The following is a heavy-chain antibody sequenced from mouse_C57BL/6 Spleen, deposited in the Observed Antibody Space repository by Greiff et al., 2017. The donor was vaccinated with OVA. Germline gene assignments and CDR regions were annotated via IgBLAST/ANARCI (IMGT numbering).Heavy chain of an antibody. Sequence: QSCKASGYTFTSYWMQWVKQRPGQGLEWIGEIDPSDSYTNYNQKFKGKATLTVDTSSSTAYMQLSSLTSEDSAVYYCATEGFITTVVADYWGQGTTLTVSS. CDR1: GYTFTSYW. V-gene: IGHV1-50*01. D-gene: IGHD1-1*01. CDR2: IDPSDSYT. CDR3: ATEGFITTVVADY. J-gene: IGHJ2*01.